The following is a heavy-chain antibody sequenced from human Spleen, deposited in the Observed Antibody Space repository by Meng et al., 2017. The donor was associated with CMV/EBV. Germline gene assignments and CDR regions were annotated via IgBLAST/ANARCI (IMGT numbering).Heavy chain of an antibody. CDR2: ISGSGAST. CDR3: ASPHDNTNYCFDY. D-gene: IGHD4-11*01. V-gene: IGHV3-23*01. Sequence: GESLKISCAASGFTFSNYGMSWVRQAPGKGLEWVSAISGSGASTYYADSVKGRFTISRDNSKNTLHLQMNSLRAEDTAVYYCASPHDNTNYCFDYWGQGTLVTVS. J-gene: IGHJ4*02. CDR1: GFTFSNYG.